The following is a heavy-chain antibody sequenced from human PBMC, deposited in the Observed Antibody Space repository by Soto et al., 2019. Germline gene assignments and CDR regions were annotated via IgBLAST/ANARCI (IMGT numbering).Heavy chain of an antibody. V-gene: IGHV1-69*06. CDR3: VHAYGDYGYYFDY. CDR2: IIPIFGTA. D-gene: IGHD4-17*01. CDR1: GGTFSSYA. J-gene: IGHJ4*02. Sequence: QVQLVQSGAEVKKPGSSVKVSCKASGGTFSSYAISWVRQAPGQGLEWMGGIIPIFGTANYAQKFQGRGTITAEKSTSTAYMELSSLRSEDTDVYYCVHAYGDYGYYFDYWGQGTLVTVSS.